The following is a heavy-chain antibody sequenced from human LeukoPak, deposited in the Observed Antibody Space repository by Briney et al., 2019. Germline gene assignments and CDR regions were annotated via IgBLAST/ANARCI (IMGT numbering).Heavy chain of an antibody. CDR3: ARDSGVFTMVRGVISDY. J-gene: IGHJ4*02. D-gene: IGHD3-10*01. V-gene: IGHV3-21*01. CDR1: GFTFSSYS. Sequence: PGGSLRLSCAASGFTFSSYSMNWVRQAPGKRLEWVSSISSSSSYIYYADSVKGRFTISRDNAKNSLYLQMNSLRAEDTAVYYCARDSGVFTMVRGVISDYWGQGTLVTVSS. CDR2: ISSSSSYI.